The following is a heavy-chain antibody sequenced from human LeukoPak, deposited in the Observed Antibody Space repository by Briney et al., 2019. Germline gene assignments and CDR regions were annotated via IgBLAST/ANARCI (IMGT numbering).Heavy chain of an antibody. CDR2: IYPGDSDT. V-gene: IGHV5-51*01. J-gene: IGHJ6*02. Sequence: RESLKISCKGSGYSFTSYWIGWVRQMPGKGLEWMGIIYPGDSDTRYSPSFQGQVTISADKSISTAYLQWSSLKASDTAMYYCARWASLTYGGNSRGYYYYYGMDAWGQGTTVTVSS. CDR1: GYSFTSYW. CDR3: ARWASLTYGGNSRGYYYYYGMDA. D-gene: IGHD4-23*01.